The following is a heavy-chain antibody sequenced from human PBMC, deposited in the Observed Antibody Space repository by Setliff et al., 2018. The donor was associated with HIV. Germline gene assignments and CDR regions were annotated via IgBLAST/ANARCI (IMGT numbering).Heavy chain of an antibody. CDR2: IIPILGIP. J-gene: IGHJ5*02. V-gene: IGHV1-69*04. CDR3: AKEQEIGSYLDP. Sequence: SVKVSCKASGGAFISHTFTWVRQAHGKGLEWLGRIIPILGIPNYAQNFQGRLTISADKSTRTAYLELSSLRSDDSAVYFCAKEQEIGSYLDPWGQGTLVTVSS. D-gene: IGHD2-2*02. CDR1: GGAFISHT.